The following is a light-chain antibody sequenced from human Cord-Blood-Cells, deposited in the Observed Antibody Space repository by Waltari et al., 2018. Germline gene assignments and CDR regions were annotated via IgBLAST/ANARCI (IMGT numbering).Light chain of an antibody. CDR2: DVS. J-gene: IGLJ3*02. CDR1: SSDVGGYNY. CDR3: SSYTSSSTWG. V-gene: IGLV2-14*01. Sequence: QSALTQHAPVSGSPGQSITISSTGPSSDVGGYNYVSWYQQHPGKAPKLMIYDVSNRPSGVSNRVSGSKAGNTASLTISGLQAEDEADYYCSSYTSSSTWGFGGGTKLTVL.